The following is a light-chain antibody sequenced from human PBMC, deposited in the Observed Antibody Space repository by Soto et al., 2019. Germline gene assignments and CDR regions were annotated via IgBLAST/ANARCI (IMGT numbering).Light chain of an antibody. CDR2: EAS. CDR3: SSYSSSSTQV. V-gene: IGLV2-14*01. J-gene: IGLJ1*01. Sequence: QSALTQPSCVSGSPGQSITISCTGTSGDVGGHYYVSWYERHPGNAPKVMIYEASNRPSWVSNRFSGSKSGNTASLTISGLQAEDEDDYYCSSYSSSSTQVFGTGTKVTVL. CDR1: SGDVGGHYY.